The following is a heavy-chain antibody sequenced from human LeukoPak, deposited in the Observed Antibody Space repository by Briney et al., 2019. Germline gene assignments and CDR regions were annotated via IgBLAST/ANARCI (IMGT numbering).Heavy chain of an antibody. D-gene: IGHD3-22*01. V-gene: IGHV4-4*07. CDR1: GVSISSYY. Sequence: SETLSLTCTVSGVSISSYYWSWIRQPAGKGLEWIGRIYTSGSANYNPSLKSRVTMSVDTSKNQFSLKLSSVTAADTAVYYCARDTYYYDSSGYYRLDYWGQGTLVTVSS. CDR2: IYTSGSA. J-gene: IGHJ4*02. CDR3: ARDTYYYDSSGYYRLDY.